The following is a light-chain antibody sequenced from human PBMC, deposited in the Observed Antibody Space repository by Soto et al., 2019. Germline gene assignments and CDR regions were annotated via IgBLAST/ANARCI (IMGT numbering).Light chain of an antibody. V-gene: IGKV1-39*01. Sequence: DFQMTQSPSSLSASVGDRVTITCRASESIARHLNWYQQKPGKAPKLLIYAASSLQNGVPSRFRSGGSRKDFTLTIINLQPEDFATYYCQHTYSTLSITFAQGTRLEIK. CDR1: ESIARH. J-gene: IGKJ5*01. CDR2: AAS. CDR3: QHTYSTLSIT.